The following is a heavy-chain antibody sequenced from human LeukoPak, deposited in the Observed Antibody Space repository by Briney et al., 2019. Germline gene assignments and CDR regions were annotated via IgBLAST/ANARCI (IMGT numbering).Heavy chain of an antibody. Sequence: ASVNVSCKASGYTYTGYYINWVRQAPGQGLEWVGWINPNSGGTNYAQKFQGRVTMTSDTFISTGFMEPSRLRSDDTAVYYCARNQPFGYSYGPGPRDAFDSWGEEGIITFSS. CDR2: INPNSGGT. D-gene: IGHD5-18*01. V-gene: IGHV1-2*02. J-gene: IGHJ3*02. CDR1: GYTYTGYY. CDR3: ARNQPFGYSYGPGPRDAFDS.